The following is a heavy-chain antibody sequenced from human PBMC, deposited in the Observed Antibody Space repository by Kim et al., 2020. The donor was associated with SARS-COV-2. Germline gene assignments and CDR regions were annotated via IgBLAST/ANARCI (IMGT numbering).Heavy chain of an antibody. CDR2: INTNTGNT. J-gene: IGHJ6*02. Sequence: ASVKVSCKASGYTFTTYAMSWVRQAPGQGLEWMGWINTNTGNTTYAQGFKGRFVFSMDTSISTAYMEMSSLKSEDTGVYYCARVSGSGNYFYGMDVWGQGTTVTVSS. V-gene: IGHV7-4-1*02. D-gene: IGHD3-10*01. CDR3: ARVSGSGNYFYGMDV. CDR1: GYTFTTYA.